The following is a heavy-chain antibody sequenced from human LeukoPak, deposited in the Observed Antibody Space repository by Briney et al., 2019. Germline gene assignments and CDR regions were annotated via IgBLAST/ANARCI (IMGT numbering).Heavy chain of an antibody. D-gene: IGHD1-26*01. J-gene: IGHJ5*02. Sequence: AGGSLRLSCAASGFTFSSYGMHWVRQAPGKGLEWVSSISSSSSYTYYADSVKGRFTISRDNAKNSLYLQMNSLRAEDTAVYYCAREGIVGGRNWFDPWGQGTLVTVSS. CDR3: AREGIVGGRNWFDP. CDR1: GFTFSSYG. CDR2: ISSSSSYT. V-gene: IGHV3-21*01.